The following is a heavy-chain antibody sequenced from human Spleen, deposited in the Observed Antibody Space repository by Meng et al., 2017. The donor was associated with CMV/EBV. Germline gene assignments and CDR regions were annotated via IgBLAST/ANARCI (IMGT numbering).Heavy chain of an antibody. CDR2: IDTAGNCT. V-gene: IGHV3-74*03. CDR1: GFTFRGHG. Sequence: GGSLRLSCAASGFTFRGHGIHWVRQAPGKGLMCVSHIDTAGNCTTYVNSVMGRFTISGDNAKNTLCLQMNSLRGEDTAVYYCARDRKLGPAMVKFDNWGQGALVTVSS. J-gene: IGHJ4*02. D-gene: IGHD5-18*01. CDR3: ARDRKLGPAMVKFDN.